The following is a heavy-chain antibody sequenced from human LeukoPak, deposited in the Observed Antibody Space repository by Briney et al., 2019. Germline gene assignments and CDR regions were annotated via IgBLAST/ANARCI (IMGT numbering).Heavy chain of an antibody. Sequence: ASVKVSCKASGYTFTNYGISWVRRAPGQGLEWMGWISAYNGNTNYAQKLQGGVTMTTDTSTSTAYMELRSLRSDDTAVYYCARTNYGGNPYYFDYWGQGTLVTVSS. V-gene: IGHV1-18*01. CDR1: GYTFTNYG. CDR2: ISAYNGNT. D-gene: IGHD4-23*01. CDR3: ARTNYGGNPYYFDY. J-gene: IGHJ4*02.